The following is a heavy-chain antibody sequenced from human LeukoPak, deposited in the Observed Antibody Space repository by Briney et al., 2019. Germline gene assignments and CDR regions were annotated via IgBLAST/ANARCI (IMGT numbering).Heavy chain of an antibody. CDR1: GLTFSNLK. Sequence: GGSLRLSCAVSGLTFSNLKMNWVRQAPGKGLEWVSYISAGGRTTFYADSVTGRFTISRDNAKNSLYLQMSSLRVEDTAVYYCASWAGNTQSDSWSGPFDYWGQGTLVTVSS. V-gene: IGHV3-48*03. CDR3: ASWAGNTQSDSWSGPFDY. D-gene: IGHD3-3*01. J-gene: IGHJ4*02. CDR2: ISAGGRTT.